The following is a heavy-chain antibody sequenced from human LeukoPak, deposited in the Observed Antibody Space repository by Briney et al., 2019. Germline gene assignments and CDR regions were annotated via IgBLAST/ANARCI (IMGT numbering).Heavy chain of an antibody. J-gene: IGHJ6*03. Sequence: SETLSLTCTVSGGSISSYYWSWIRQPPGKGLEWIGYINYSGNTNYNPSLKSRVTMSVDMSKNQVSLKVNSVTATDTAVYFCAKTPAARYYYHMDVWGKGTTVTVSS. V-gene: IGHV4-59*01. CDR2: INYSGNT. CDR1: GGSISSYY. D-gene: IGHD6-13*01. CDR3: AKTPAARYYYHMDV.